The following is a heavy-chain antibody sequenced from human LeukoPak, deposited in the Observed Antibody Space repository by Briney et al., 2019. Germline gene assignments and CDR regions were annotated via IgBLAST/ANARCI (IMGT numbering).Heavy chain of an antibody. D-gene: IGHD6-19*01. CDR2: ISSTSTTI. V-gene: IGHV3-11*01. CDR3: AAGYTSGLSAY. J-gene: IGHJ4*02. Sequence: GGSLRLSCAASGFTFSDYFMGWIRQAPGTGLEWVSYISSTSTTIYYADSVKGRFTISRDNAKNSVSLQMNSLRADDTAVYYCAAGYTSGLSAYWGQGTLVTVSS. CDR1: GFTFSDYF.